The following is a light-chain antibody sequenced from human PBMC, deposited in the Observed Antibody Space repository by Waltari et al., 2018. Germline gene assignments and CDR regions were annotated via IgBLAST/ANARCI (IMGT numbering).Light chain of an antibody. CDR3: QQSSSTPPT. CDR1: QGISTY. J-gene: IGKJ4*01. V-gene: IGKV1-39*01. Sequence: DIQMTQSPSSLSASVGDRVTITCRASQGISTYLNWYQQKPGKAPKLLIYGASSFQGGVPSRVSGSGSGTDFTLTISSLQPEDFATYYCQQSSSTPPTFGGGTKVEIK. CDR2: GAS.